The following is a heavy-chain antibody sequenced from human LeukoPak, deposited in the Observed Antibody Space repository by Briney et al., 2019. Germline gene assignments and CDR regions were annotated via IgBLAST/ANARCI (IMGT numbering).Heavy chain of an antibody. D-gene: IGHD3-22*01. CDR3: ATDLNAMIVVRA. J-gene: IGHJ5*02. Sequence: ASVKVSCKASGGTFSSYAISWVRQAPGQGLEWMGIINPSGGSTSYAQKFQGRVTVTRDTSTSTVYMELSSLRSEDTAVYYCATDLNAMIVVRAWGQGTLVTVSS. CDR1: GGTFSSYA. CDR2: INPSGGST. V-gene: IGHV1-46*01.